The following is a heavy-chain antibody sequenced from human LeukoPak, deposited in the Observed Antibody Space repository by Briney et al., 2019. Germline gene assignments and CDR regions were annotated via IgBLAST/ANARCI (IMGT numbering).Heavy chain of an antibody. Sequence: SETLSLTCTVSGGSNYWSWIRQPPGKGLEWIGYIHYSGSTSYNPSLKSRVTMSVDTSKNQFSLKLSSVTAADTAVYYCARDARVGATTPFDYWGQGTLVTVSS. D-gene: IGHD1-26*01. V-gene: IGHV4-59*12. CDR1: GGSNY. CDR3: ARDARVGATTPFDY. CDR2: IHYSGST. J-gene: IGHJ4*02.